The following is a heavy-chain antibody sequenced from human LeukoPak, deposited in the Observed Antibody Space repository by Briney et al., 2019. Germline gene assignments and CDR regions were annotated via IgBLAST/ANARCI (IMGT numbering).Heavy chain of an antibody. Sequence: SGRSLRLSCAASGFTFSNYGMHWVRQAPGKGLEWVAFIRYDGSNKYYADSVKGRFTISRDNSKNTLYLQMNSLRAEDTAVYYCAKSHYSNYGPFDYWGQGTLVTVSS. J-gene: IGHJ4*02. CDR3: AKSHYSNYGPFDY. V-gene: IGHV3-30*02. CDR2: IRYDGSNK. D-gene: IGHD4-11*01. CDR1: GFTFSNYG.